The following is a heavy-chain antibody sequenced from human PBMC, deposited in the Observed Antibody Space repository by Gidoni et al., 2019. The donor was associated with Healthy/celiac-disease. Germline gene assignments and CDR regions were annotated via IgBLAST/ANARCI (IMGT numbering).Heavy chain of an antibody. CDR3: ATKVGPGIQRPYYGMDV. V-gene: IGHV3-48*02. D-gene: IGHD1-1*01. J-gene: IGHJ6*02. Sequence: EVQLLASGGGLVQPGGSLRLTCAAPGFTFRGYSMNWVRQAPGKGLEWVSYMSSSSSTIYYADSVKGRFTISRENAKNSLYLQMNSLRDEDTAGYYCATKVGPGIQRPYYGMDVWGQGTTVTVSS. CDR2: MSSSSSTI. CDR1: GFTFRGYS.